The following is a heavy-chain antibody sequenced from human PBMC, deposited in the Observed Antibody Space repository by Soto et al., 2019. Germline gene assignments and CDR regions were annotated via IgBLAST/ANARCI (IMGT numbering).Heavy chain of an antibody. CDR3: ARGDILTGYSHDAFDI. D-gene: IGHD3-9*01. CDR1: GFTFSSYS. Sequence: GGSLRLSCAASGFTFSSYSMNWVRQAPGKGPEWVSSISSSSSYIYYADSVKGRFTISRDSAKNSLYLQMNSLRAEDTAVYYCARGDILTGYSHDAFDIWGQGTMVTVSS. J-gene: IGHJ3*02. V-gene: IGHV3-21*01. CDR2: ISSSSSYI.